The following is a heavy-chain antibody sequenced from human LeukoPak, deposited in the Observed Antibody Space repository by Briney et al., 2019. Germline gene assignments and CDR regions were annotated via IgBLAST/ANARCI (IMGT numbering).Heavy chain of an antibody. CDR2: INHSGNT. CDR3: ARGQVQDTVQH. V-gene: IGHV4-34*01. D-gene: IGHD5-18*01. Sequence: SETLSLTCAVYGGSFSGYYWSWIRQPPGKGLEWIGEINHSGNTNYNPSLKSRVTISVDTSKNQFSLKLSSVTAADTAVYYCARGQVQDTVQHWGQGTLVTVSS. J-gene: IGHJ1*01. CDR1: GGSFSGYY.